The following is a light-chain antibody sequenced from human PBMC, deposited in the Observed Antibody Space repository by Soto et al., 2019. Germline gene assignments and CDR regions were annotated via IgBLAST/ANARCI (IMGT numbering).Light chain of an antibody. CDR2: ATS. V-gene: IGKV1-12*01. CDR3: QQVHSFPLT. CDR1: QTISSW. J-gene: IGKJ3*01. Sequence: DIQMTQSPSSLSASVGDRVTITCRASQTISSWLAWYQQKPEKAPKLLIFATSRLQTGVPSRFSGSGSGTEFTLTISSLQPEDFATYYCQQVHSFPLTFGPGTKVDIK.